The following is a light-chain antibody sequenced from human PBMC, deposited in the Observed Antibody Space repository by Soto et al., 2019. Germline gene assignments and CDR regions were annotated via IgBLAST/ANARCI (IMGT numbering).Light chain of an antibody. CDR3: QQSYSTPLA. J-gene: IGKJ1*01. V-gene: IGKV1-39*01. CDR2: AAS. Sequence: DIQMTQSPSSLSASVGDRVTITCRASQSIRSDLNWYQQKPGKAPNLLIYAASSLQSGVPPRFSGSGSGTDFTPTITSLQPEDSATYYCQQSYSTPLACGHGTKVEIK. CDR1: QSIRSD.